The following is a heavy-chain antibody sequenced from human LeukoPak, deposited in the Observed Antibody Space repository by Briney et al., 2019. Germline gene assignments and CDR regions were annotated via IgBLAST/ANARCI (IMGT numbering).Heavy chain of an antibody. CDR2: ISSSGSTI. CDR3: ARGLRDTMVRGVIIFYYYGMDV. Sequence: GGSLRLSCAASGFTFSSYEMNWVRQAPGKGLEWVSYISSSGSTIYHADSVKGRFTISRDNAKNSLYLQMNSLRAEDTAVYYCARGLRDTMVRGVIIFYYYGMDVWGQGTTVTVSS. CDR1: GFTFSSYE. D-gene: IGHD3-10*01. V-gene: IGHV3-48*03. J-gene: IGHJ6*02.